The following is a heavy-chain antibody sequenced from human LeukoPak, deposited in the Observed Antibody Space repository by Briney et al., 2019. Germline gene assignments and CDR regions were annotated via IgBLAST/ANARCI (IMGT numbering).Heavy chain of an antibody. D-gene: IGHD4-17*01. CDR1: GGSVSSGRYY. CDR3: ARRPTVTTFFDY. Sequence: SETLSLTCTVSGGSVSSGRYYWSWIRQPPGKGLEWIGYFYYSGSTNYNPSLKTRVTISVDTSKNQFSLKVSSVTAADTAVYYCARRPTVTTFFDYWGQGTLVTVSS. CDR2: FYYSGST. V-gene: IGHV4-61*01. J-gene: IGHJ4*02.